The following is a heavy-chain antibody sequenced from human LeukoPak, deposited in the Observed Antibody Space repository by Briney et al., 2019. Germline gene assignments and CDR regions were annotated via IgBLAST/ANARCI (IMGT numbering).Heavy chain of an antibody. CDR1: GGSISSYY. Sequence: SETLSLTCTVSGGSISSYYWSWIRQPPGKGLEWIGNIYDRGSTKYNPSLKSRVTISVDTSKNQFSLRLSSVTAADTAVYYCARGRAFDNWGQGTLVTASS. V-gene: IGHV4-59*01. CDR3: ARGRAFDN. J-gene: IGHJ4*02. CDR2: IYDRGST.